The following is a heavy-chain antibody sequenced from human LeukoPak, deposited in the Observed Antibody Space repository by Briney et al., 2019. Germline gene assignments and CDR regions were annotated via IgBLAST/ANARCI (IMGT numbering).Heavy chain of an antibody. CDR3: ARVIYGSGTYYKGWFDP. J-gene: IGHJ5*02. D-gene: IGHD3-10*01. Sequence: PGGSLRVSCAASGFNVSSNYMSWVRQAPGKGLEWVSVIYSSGDTYYADSVKGRFTISRDNSKNMLYLQMNGLRAEDTAVYYCARVIYGSGTYYKGWFDPWGQGTLVTVSS. CDR2: IYSSGDT. V-gene: IGHV3-53*01. CDR1: GFNVSSNY.